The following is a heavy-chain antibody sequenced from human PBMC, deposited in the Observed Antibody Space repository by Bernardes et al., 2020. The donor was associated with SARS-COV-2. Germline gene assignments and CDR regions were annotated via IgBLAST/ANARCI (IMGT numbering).Heavy chain of an antibody. Sequence: GGSLRLSCAASGFTFGNFGMSWVRQAPGKGLEWMSTISGRGDGTHYADSVQGRFTVSRDNSKNTLFLQMNSLRVEDTAVYYCAKDCSTDPCDSWGQGTLVTVSS. CDR1: GFTFGNFG. J-gene: IGHJ4*02. D-gene: IGHD2-8*02. V-gene: IGHV3-23*01. CDR2: ISGRGDGT. CDR3: AKDCSTDPCDS.